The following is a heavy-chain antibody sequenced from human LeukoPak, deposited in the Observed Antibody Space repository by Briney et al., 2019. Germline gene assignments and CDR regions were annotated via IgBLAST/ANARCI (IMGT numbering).Heavy chain of an antibody. CDR1: GFTFSDYA. CDR2: FKTNSGQV. V-gene: IGHV3-23*01. Sequence: GGSLRLSCVASGFTFSDYAMNWVRQAPGKGLEWVSTFKTNSGQVYYAESVRGRFTISRDNSKNTVYLQMSSLRAEDTALYYCARSVPDYTRFDYWGQGTLVTVSS. CDR3: ARSVPDYTRFDY. J-gene: IGHJ4*02. D-gene: IGHD4-11*01.